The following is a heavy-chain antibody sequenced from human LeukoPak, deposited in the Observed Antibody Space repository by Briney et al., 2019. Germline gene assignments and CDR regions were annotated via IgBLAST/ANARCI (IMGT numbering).Heavy chain of an antibody. CDR2: IYSGGST. CDR1: GFTVSSNY. V-gene: IGHV3-53*01. Sequence: GGSLRLSCAASGFTVSSNYMSWVRQAPGKGLEWVSVIYSGGSTYYADSVKGRFTISRDNSENTLYLQMNSLRAEDTAVYYCARDLTTPDAFDIWGQGTMVTVSS. CDR3: ARDLTTPDAFDI. D-gene: IGHD1-26*01. J-gene: IGHJ3*02.